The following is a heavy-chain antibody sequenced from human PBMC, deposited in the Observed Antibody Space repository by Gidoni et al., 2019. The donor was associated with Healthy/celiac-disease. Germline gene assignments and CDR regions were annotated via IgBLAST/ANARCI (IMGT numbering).Heavy chain of an antibody. V-gene: IGHV3-23*01. J-gene: IGHJ6*02. Sequence: EVQLLESGGGLVQPGGSLRLSCAASGFTFSSYAMSWVRQAPGKGLEWVSAISGSGGSKYYADSVKGRFTISRDNSKNTLYLQMNSLRAEDTAVYYCAKDQGSGYYYYGMDVWGQGTTVTVSS. CDR2: ISGSGGSK. CDR1: GFTFSSYA. CDR3: AKDQGSGYYYYGMDV. D-gene: IGHD3-10*01.